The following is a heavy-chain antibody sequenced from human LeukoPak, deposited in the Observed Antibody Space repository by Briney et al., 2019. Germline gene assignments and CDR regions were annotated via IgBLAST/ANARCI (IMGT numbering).Heavy chain of an antibody. J-gene: IGHJ4*02. CDR3: ARGPSSSSTSGY. V-gene: IGHV1-8*01. CDR1: GYTFTSYD. CDR2: MNPNSGNT. Sequence: ASVKVSCKASGYTFTSYDINWVRQATGQGLEWMGWMNPNSGNTGYAQKFQGRVTMTRNTSISTAYMELSSLRSEDTAVYYCARGPSSSSTSGYWGQGTLVTVSS. D-gene: IGHD6-6*01.